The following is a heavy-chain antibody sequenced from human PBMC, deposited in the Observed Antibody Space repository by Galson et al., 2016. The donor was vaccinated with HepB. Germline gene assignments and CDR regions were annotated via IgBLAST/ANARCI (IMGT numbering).Heavy chain of an antibody. CDR3: ARGLGRISWSFDY. J-gene: IGHJ4*02. D-gene: IGHD6-19*01. CDR2: ILYDGSKK. Sequence: SLRLSCAASGFTFSRYGMHWVRQAPGKGLEWVAVILYDGSKKYYADSVKGRFTISRDNSKNTLYLQMNSLRAEDTAVYYCARGLGRISWSFDYWGQRTLVTVSS. V-gene: IGHV3-33*01. CDR1: GFTFSRYG.